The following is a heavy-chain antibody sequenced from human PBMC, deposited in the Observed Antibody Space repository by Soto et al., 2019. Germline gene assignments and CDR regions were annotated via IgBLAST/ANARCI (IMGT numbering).Heavy chain of an antibody. CDR2: ISGYNGNT. CDR1: GYTFTGYY. J-gene: IGHJ6*02. CDR3: ARKSQGSSWTDNYYYYGMDV. D-gene: IGHD6-13*01. Sequence: ASVKVSCKASGYTFTGYYMHWVRQAPGQGLEWMGWISGYNGNTNYAQKLQGRVTMTTDTSTSTAYMELRSLRSDDTAVYYCARKSQGSSWTDNYYYYGMDVWGQGTTVTVSS. V-gene: IGHV1-18*04.